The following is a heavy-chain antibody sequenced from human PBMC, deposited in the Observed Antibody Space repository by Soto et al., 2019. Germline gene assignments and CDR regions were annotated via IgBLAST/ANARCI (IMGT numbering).Heavy chain of an antibody. CDR2: VYPGDSDV. J-gene: IGHJ6*02. CDR1: GYSFTEYW. D-gene: IGHD2-15*01. Sequence: PGESLKISCRASGYSFTEYWIGWVRQMPGKGLEWMGIVYPGDSDVRYSPSFQGQVTISADKSISTAYLQWSSLKASDTAMYYCASMGCAGGNCYAHHYYGLDVWGQGTTVTVSS. V-gene: IGHV5-51*01. CDR3: ASMGCAGGNCYAHHYYGLDV.